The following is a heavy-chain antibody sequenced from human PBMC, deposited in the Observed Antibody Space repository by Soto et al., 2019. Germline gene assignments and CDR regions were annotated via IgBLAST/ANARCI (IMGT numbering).Heavy chain of an antibody. V-gene: IGHV1-2*02. CDR2: INPNSGGT. D-gene: IGHD2-2*01. CDR3: AREPYCTTTGCSAFET. CDR1: GYTFSDYY. J-gene: IGHJ5*02. Sequence: ASVKVSCKASGYTFSDYYIHWVRQAPGQGLEWMGWINPNSGGTNSAEQFQDRVTMTRDTSISTAHMELRRLRSDDTAVYYCAREPYCTTTGCSAFETCGQGTLVTVSS.